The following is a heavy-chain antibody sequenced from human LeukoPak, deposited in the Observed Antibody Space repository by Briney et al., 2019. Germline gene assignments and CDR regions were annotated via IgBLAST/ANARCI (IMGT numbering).Heavy chain of an antibody. CDR1: GYTFTSYY. J-gene: IGHJ6*03. CDR3: ARGVTMVRGLYYYYMDV. D-gene: IGHD3-10*01. V-gene: IGHV1-46*01. Sequence: ASVKVSCKASGYTFTSYYMHWVRQAPGQGLEWMGIINPSGGSTSYAQKFQGRVTMTRDMSTSTVYMELSSLRSEDTAVYYCARGVTMVRGLYYYYMDVWGKGTTVTVSS. CDR2: INPSGGST.